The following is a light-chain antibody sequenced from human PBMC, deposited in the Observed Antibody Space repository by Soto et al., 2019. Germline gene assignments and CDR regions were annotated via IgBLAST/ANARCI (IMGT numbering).Light chain of an antibody. J-gene: IGKJ1*01. CDR1: QTISNH. Sequence: DIQMTQSPSSLSASVGDRVTSTCRASQTISNHLNWYQQKPGKAPKLLIYTASSLQSGVPSRFSGSGSGTDFTLTISSLQPEDFATYYCHQTYSTQWTFGQGTKVDI. V-gene: IGKV1-39*01. CDR3: HQTYSTQWT. CDR2: TAS.